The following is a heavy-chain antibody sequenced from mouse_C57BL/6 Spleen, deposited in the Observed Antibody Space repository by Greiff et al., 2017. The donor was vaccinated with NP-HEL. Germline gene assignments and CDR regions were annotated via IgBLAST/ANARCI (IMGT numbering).Heavy chain of an antibody. Sequence: EVKLMESGGGLVQPGGSMKLSCVASGFTFSNYWMNWVRQSPEKGLEWVAQIRLKSDNYATHYAESVKGRFTISRDDSKSSVYLQMNNLRAEDTGIYYCTSPSSPFAYWGQGTLVTVSA. CDR2: IRLKSDNYAT. CDR3: TSPSSPFAY. V-gene: IGHV6-3*01. D-gene: IGHD1-1*01. J-gene: IGHJ3*01. CDR1: GFTFSNYW.